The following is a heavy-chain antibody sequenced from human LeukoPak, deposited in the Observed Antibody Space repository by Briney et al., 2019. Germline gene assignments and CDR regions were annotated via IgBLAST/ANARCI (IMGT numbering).Heavy chain of an antibody. CDR3: AKDMGENPPAYYYYMDV. Sequence: GGSLRLSCAASGFTFSSYGMHWVRQVPGKGLEWVAVIWYDGSNKYYADSVKGRFTISRDNSKNSLYLQMNSLRAEDTALYYCAKDMGENPPAYYYYMDVWGKGTTVTVSS. D-gene: IGHD1-26*01. CDR2: IWYDGSNK. CDR1: GFTFSSYG. J-gene: IGHJ6*03. V-gene: IGHV3-33*03.